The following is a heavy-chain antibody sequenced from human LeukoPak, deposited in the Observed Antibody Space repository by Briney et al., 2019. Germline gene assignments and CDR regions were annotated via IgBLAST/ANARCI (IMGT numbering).Heavy chain of an antibody. CDR1: GFTFSSYA. D-gene: IGHD3-22*01. Sequence: GGSLRLSCAASGFTFSSYAMHWVRQAPGKGLEWVAVISYDGSNKYYADSVKGRFTISRDNAKNSLYLQMNSLRAEDTAVYYCARDRHGNYDSSGYYAHWGQGTLVTVSS. CDR2: ISYDGSNK. J-gene: IGHJ4*02. V-gene: IGHV3-30-3*01. CDR3: ARDRHGNYDSSGYYAH.